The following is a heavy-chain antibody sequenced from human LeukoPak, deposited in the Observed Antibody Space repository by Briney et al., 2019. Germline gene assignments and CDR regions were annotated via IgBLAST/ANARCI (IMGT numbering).Heavy chain of an antibody. D-gene: IGHD6-19*01. CDR3: ARHSSSSGWSSESWFDP. CDR2: IYYSGST. Sequence: SETLSLTCTVSGGSISSYYWSWIRQPPGKGLEWIGYIYYSGSTNYNPSLKSRVTISVDTSKNQFSLKLSSVTAADTAVYYCARHSSSSGWSSESWFDPWGQGTLVTVSS. V-gene: IGHV4-59*08. J-gene: IGHJ5*02. CDR1: GGSISSYY.